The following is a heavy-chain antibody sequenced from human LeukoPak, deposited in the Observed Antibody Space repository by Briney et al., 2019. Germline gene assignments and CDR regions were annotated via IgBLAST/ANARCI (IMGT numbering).Heavy chain of an antibody. CDR1: GFTSSNYW. D-gene: IGHD4-17*01. CDR2: IKQDGNEK. Sequence: GGSLRLSCAASGFTSSNYWMTWVRQAPGKGLEWVANIKQDGNEKYYVDSVKGRFTISRDNAKNSLYLQMNSLRAEDTAVYYCATLRAYNDYVLGPFDYWGQGTLVTVSS. J-gene: IGHJ4*02. CDR3: ATLRAYNDYVLGPFDY. V-gene: IGHV3-7*01.